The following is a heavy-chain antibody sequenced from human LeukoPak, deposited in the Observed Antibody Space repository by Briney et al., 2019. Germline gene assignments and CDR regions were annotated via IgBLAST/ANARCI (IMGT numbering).Heavy chain of an antibody. J-gene: IGHJ4*02. CDR3: AKTRPLDSSSWSHGDY. CDR2: ISGSGDST. V-gene: IGHV3-23*01. CDR1: GFTLSSYA. Sequence: GGSLRLSCTASGFTLSSYAMSWVRQAPGKGLEWVSAISGSGDSTYYGDSVKGRFTISRDNSKNTLYLQMNSLRAEDTAVYYCAKTRPLDSSSWSHGDYWGQGTLVTVSS. D-gene: IGHD6-13*01.